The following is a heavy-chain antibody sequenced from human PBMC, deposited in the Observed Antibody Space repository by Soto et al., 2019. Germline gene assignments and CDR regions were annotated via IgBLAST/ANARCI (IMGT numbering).Heavy chain of an antibody. D-gene: IGHD6-13*01. CDR3: ARGGSSSWPYYFDY. Sequence: VQLVQSGAEVKKPGSSVKVSCKASGGTFSSYTISWVRQAPGQGLEWMGRIITILGIANYAQKFQGRVTITADKSTSTAYMELSSLRSEDTAVYYCARGGSSSWPYYFDYWGQGTLVTVSS. J-gene: IGHJ4*02. V-gene: IGHV1-69*02. CDR2: IITILGIA. CDR1: GGTFSSYT.